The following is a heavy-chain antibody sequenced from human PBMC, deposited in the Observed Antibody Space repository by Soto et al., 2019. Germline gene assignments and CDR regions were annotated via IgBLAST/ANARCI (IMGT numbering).Heavy chain of an antibody. V-gene: IGHV1-69*06. D-gene: IGHD3-22*01. J-gene: IGHJ2*01. CDR3: ASTKYDSSAYYYWYLGL. CDR1: EDTFRNYA. Sequence: QVELVQPGAKGKKPGSPVRVSCQASEDTFRNYAISWLRQAPGQGLEWMGGIIPIFGTANYAQKFKGRVTITADTSANTVYLELSSLRSEDTAVYYCASTKYDSSAYYYWYLGLWGRGTLVTVSS. CDR2: IIPIFGTA.